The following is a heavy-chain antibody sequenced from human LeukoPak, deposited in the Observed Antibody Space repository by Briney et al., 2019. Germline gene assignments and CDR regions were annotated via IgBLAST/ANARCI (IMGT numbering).Heavy chain of an antibody. CDR3: ARGLQAPNWFDP. J-gene: IGHJ5*02. D-gene: IGHD5-24*01. Sequence: PSETLSLTCTVSGDSISSSSYYWGWIRQPPGKGLEWIGSIYYSGSTYYNPSLKSRVTISVDTSKNQFSLKLSSVTAADTAVYYCARGLQAPNWFDPWGQGTLVTVSS. CDR2: IYYSGST. V-gene: IGHV4-39*07. CDR1: GDSISSSSYY.